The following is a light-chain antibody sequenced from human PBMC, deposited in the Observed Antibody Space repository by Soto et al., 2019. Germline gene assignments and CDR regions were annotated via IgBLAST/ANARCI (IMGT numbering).Light chain of an antibody. CDR1: QGIANY. CDR2: DAS. Sequence: DIQMTQSPSSLSASVGDRVTVSCRASQGIANYLAWYQQKPGKVPELLIYDASTLHSGVPSRFSGSGSGTDFTLTISSLQPEDVASYYCQKYSSAPWPFGQGTKVEIK. V-gene: IGKV1-27*01. J-gene: IGKJ1*01. CDR3: QKYSSAPWP.